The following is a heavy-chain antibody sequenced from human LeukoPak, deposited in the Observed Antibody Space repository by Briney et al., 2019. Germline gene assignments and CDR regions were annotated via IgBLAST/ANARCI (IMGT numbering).Heavy chain of an antibody. Sequence: GGPLRLSCAASGFSFSSYGMHWVRQAPGKGLEWVAVISYAGSDKYYVDSVKGRFTISRDNSKNTLYLHMNSLRAEDTAVYYCARGKYYDSSGYYYVRSPSVGLVYWGQGTLVTVSS. CDR2: ISYAGSDK. CDR3: ARGKYYDSSGYYYVRSPSVGLVY. CDR1: GFSFSSYG. J-gene: IGHJ4*02. D-gene: IGHD3-22*01. V-gene: IGHV3-30*03.